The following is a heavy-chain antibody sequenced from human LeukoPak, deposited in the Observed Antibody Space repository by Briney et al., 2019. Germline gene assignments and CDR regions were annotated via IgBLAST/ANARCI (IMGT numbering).Heavy chain of an antibody. Sequence: ASVKVSCKVSGYTLTELSMHWVRQAPGKGLEWMGGFDPEDGDTIYAQKFQGRVTMTEDTSTDTAYMELSSLRSEDTAVYYCATGPERITMIVGDDAFDIWGQGTMVTVSS. V-gene: IGHV1-24*01. CDR2: FDPEDGDT. CDR1: GYTLTELS. J-gene: IGHJ3*02. D-gene: IGHD3-22*01. CDR3: ATGPERITMIVGDDAFDI.